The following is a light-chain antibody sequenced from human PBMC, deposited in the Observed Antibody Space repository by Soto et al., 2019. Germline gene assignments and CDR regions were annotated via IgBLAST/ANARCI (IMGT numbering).Light chain of an antibody. Sequence: DIQLTQSPSTLSASVGERVTLTCRASQDINRWLAWYQQKPGKAPKILIYNADTLESGVPSRFSGSGYGTEFILTISSLQPDDFATYYCQQFSLYWAFGQGTKVDIK. CDR1: QDINRW. CDR2: NAD. CDR3: QQFSLYWA. J-gene: IGKJ1*01. V-gene: IGKV1-5*01.